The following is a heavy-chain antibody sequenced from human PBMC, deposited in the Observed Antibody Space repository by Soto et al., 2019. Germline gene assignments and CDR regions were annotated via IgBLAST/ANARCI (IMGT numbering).Heavy chain of an antibody. CDR2: IYPADSDT. Sequence: PVEALKISCKASGYSFTTNWIGSVRQMPGKGLEWMGIIYPADSDTRYSPSFHGQVTISADKSIITAYLQWSSLKASDTAMYYCARRPGSALDIWGQGTMVTVSS. CDR1: GYSFTTNW. CDR3: ARRPGSALDI. V-gene: IGHV5-51*01. D-gene: IGHD3-10*01. J-gene: IGHJ3*02.